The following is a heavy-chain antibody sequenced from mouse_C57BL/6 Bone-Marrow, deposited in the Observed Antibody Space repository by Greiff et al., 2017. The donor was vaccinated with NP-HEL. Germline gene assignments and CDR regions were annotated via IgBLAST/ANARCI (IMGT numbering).Heavy chain of an antibody. J-gene: IGHJ2*01. D-gene: IGHD4-1*01. CDR3: ARRRPSGTGYFDC. Sequence: QVQLQQPGAELVRPGSSVKLSCKASGYTFTSYWMHWVKQRPIQGLEWIGNIDPSDSETHYNQKFKDKATLTVDKSSSTAYMQLSSLTSEDSAVYYCARRRPSGTGYFDCWGQGTTLTVSS. CDR1: GYTFTSYW. V-gene: IGHV1-52*01. CDR2: IDPSDSET.